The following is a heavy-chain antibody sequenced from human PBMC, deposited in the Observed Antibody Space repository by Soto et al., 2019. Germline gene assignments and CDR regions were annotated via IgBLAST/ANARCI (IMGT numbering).Heavy chain of an antibody. D-gene: IGHD3-22*01. CDR2: IIPIFGTA. Sequence: VKVSCKASGGTFSSYAISWVRQAPGQGLEWMGGIIPIFGTANYAQKFQGRVTITADESTSTAYMELSSLRSEDTAVYYCAVDSNYYDSSGYYWYYFDYWGQGTLVTVSS. J-gene: IGHJ4*02. V-gene: IGHV1-69*13. CDR3: AVDSNYYDSSGYYWYYFDY. CDR1: GGTFSSYA.